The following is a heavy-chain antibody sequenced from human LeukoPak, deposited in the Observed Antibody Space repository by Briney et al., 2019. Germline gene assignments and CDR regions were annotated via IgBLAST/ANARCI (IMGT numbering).Heavy chain of an antibody. CDR1: GYTFTGYY. CDR3: ARWVEFRTEFDY. V-gene: IGHV1-2*02. CDR2: INPNSGGT. Sequence: ASVKVSCKASGYTFTGYYMHWVRQAPGQRLEWMGWINPNSGGTNYAQEFQGRVTMTRDTSISTAYMELSRLRSDDTAVYYCARWVEFRTEFDYWGQGTLVTVSS. J-gene: IGHJ4*02.